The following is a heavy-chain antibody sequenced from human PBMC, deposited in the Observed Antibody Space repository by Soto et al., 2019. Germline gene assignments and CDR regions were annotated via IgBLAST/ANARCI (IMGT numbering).Heavy chain of an antibody. CDR2: ISCCGGST. D-gene: IGHD6-19*01. J-gene: IGHJ1*01. CDR3: AKADGEQWLIPHMDN. Sequence: GGSLRLSCEASGFNFKKFAMGWVRQAPGEGLEWVSGISCCGGSTFYADSVKGRFSLARDDSKNTLSLQLNSLRVEDTAHYYCAKADGEQWLIPHMDNWGKGTQGTASS. CDR1: GFNFKKFA. V-gene: IGHV3-23*01.